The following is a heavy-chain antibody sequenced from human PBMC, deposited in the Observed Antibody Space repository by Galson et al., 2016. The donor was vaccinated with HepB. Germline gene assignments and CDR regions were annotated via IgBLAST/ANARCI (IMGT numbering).Heavy chain of an antibody. CDR3: AHTPEGSKAVGGFNGFDP. Sequence: PALVKPTQTLTLTCTFSGFSLSTRGLGVGWIRQPPGKALEWLALIYWDDNKRYSPSLKTRVTITKDTSENQVVLTMTNMDPVDTATYFCAHTPEGSKAVGGFNGFDPWGQGTLVTVSS. J-gene: IGHJ5*02. D-gene: IGHD6-13*01. CDR1: GFSLSTRGLG. V-gene: IGHV2-5*02. CDR2: IYWDDNK.